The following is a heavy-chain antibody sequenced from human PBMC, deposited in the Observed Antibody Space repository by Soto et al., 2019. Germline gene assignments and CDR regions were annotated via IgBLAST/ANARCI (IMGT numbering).Heavy chain of an antibody. CDR2: IYYSGST. V-gene: IGHV4-59*01. CDR3: ASLRIAGTGDYGMDV. CDR1: GGSISSYY. Sequence: QVQLQESGPGLVKPSETLSLTCTVSGGSISSYYWSWIRQPPGKGLEWLGYIYYSGSTNYNPSLRSRVTISVDTSKNQFSLKLSSVTAADTAVYYCASLRIAGTGDYGMDVWGQGTTVTVSS. J-gene: IGHJ6*02. D-gene: IGHD6-13*01.